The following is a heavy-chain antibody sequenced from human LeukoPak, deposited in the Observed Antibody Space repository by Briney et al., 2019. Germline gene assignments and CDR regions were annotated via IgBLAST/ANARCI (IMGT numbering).Heavy chain of an antibody. Sequence: SQTLSLTCTVSGGSISSGGYYWSWIRQPPGKGLEWIGYIYHSGSTYYNPSLKSRVTISVDRSKNQFSLKLSSVTAADTAVYYCARGNTIFGVVNKVTLLGMDVWGKGTTVTVSS. CDR1: GGSISSGGYY. J-gene: IGHJ6*04. D-gene: IGHD3-3*01. V-gene: IGHV4-30-2*01. CDR3: ARGNTIFGVVNKVTLLGMDV. CDR2: IYHSGST.